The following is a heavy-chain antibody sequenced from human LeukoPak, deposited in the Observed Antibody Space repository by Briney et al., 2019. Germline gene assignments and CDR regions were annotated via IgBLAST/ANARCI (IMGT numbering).Heavy chain of an antibody. D-gene: IGHD3-22*01. Sequence: GGSLRLSCAASGFTFSDYEMTWVRQAPGKGLEWVSYISSSGSTIYYADSVKGRFTISRDNAKNSLYLQMNSLRAEDTAVYYCVRESGSSGGVDYWGQGTLVTVSS. V-gene: IGHV3-48*03. CDR3: VRESGSSGGVDY. CDR1: GFTFSDYE. CDR2: ISSSGSTI. J-gene: IGHJ4*02.